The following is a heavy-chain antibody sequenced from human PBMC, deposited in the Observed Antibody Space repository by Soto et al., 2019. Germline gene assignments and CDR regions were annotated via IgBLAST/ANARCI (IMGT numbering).Heavy chain of an antibody. D-gene: IGHD3-16*01. J-gene: IGHJ4*02. CDR1: GFSFSSYW. V-gene: IGHV3-7*01. CDR3: ARGGGRYFDR. CDR2: IKQDGSEK. Sequence: GGSLRLSCAASGFSFSSYWMSWVRQAPGKGLEWVANIKQDGSEKYGVDSVKGRFTISRDNANNSLHLQMNGLRVEDTAVYYCARGGGRYFDRWGQGTLVTVSS.